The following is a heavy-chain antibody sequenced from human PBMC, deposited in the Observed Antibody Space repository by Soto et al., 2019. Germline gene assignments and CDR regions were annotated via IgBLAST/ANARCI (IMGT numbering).Heavy chain of an antibody. D-gene: IGHD2-15*01. J-gene: IGHJ4*02. V-gene: IGHV3-30*18. CDR1: GFTFSNYG. CDR3: AKDGAPRYRSRSSCHPAGAY. CDR2: ISFDGSHK. Sequence: QVLLVESGGGVVQPGRSLRLSCAGSGFTFSNYGLHWVRQAPGKGLDWVSFISFDGSHKYYADSVKGRFTISRDNSNNVLYLQMDSLTTEDTAVYYCAKDGAPRYRSRSSCHPAGAYWGQGTLVTVSS.